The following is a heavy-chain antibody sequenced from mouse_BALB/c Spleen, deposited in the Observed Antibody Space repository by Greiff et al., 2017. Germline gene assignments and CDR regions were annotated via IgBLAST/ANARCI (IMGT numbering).Heavy chain of an antibody. J-gene: IGHJ4*01. Sequence: EVKLMESGGGLVQPGGSRKLSCAASGFTFSSFVMHWVRQSPEKGLEWVAYISSGSSTIYYADTVKGRFTISRDNPKNALFLQMTSLRSEDTAMYYCARKDCPCYAMDYWGQGTSVTVSA. CDR1: GFTFSSFV. CDR2: ISSGSSTI. CDR3: ARKDCPCYAMDY. V-gene: IGHV5-17*02.